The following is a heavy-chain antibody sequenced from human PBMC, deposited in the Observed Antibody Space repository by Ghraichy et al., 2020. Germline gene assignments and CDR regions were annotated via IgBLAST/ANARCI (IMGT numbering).Heavy chain of an antibody. CDR2: ISGSSSTI. J-gene: IGHJ4*02. V-gene: IGHV3-48*01. CDR3: ARDSNPRAESNWHIRSPDFFDS. D-gene: IGHD1-1*01. CDR1: GFDFSRHG. Sequence: LSLTCAASGFDFSRHGMNWVRQAPGKGLQWLSYISGSSSTIYQADSVKGRFTISRDNAKSSLYLQMDSLRVEDTAVYFCARDSNPRAESNWHIRSPDFFDSWGQGTLVTVSA.